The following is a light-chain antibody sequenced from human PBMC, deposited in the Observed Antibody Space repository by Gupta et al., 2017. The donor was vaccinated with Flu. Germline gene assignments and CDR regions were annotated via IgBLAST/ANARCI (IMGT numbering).Light chain of an antibody. CDR1: SSNIGTNT. Sequence: QSVLTQPPSASGTPGQRVTISCSGSSSNIGTNTVIWYQQLPGAAPRLLIYSDDQRPSGVPDRFSGSKSGISASLAISGLQSEDEADYYCATWDDSLDGLVVFGGGTKVTVL. V-gene: IGLV1-44*01. J-gene: IGLJ2*01. CDR2: SDD. CDR3: ATWDDSLDGLVV.